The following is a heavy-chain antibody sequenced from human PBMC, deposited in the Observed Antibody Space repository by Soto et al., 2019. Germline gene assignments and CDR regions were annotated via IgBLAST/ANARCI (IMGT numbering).Heavy chain of an antibody. V-gene: IGHV1-3*01. CDR2: INAGTGDT. D-gene: IGHD3-9*01. CDR3: ARDGGYDILTGYFDC. CDR1: GYTFTSYS. Sequence: QVQLVQSGAEVEKPGASGKVSCKASGYTFTSYSINWVRQAPGQRLEWMGWINAGTGDTKYSERYQGRVTITRDTSAKSAYMELRGLRFEDTAVYYCARDGGYDILTGYFDCWGQGTLLTVSS. J-gene: IGHJ4*02.